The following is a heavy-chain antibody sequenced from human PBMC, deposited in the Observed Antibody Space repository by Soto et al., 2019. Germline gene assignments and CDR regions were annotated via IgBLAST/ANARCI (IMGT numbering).Heavy chain of an antibody. Sequence: SETLSLTCTVSGGSISSGGDYWSWIRQHPGKGLEWIGYIHYTGRTFYNPSLKSRVTISVDTSKNQFSLKVSSLTAADMAVYYCARETTKGHYGDPFWYFDLWGRGTL. V-gene: IGHV4-31*03. J-gene: IGHJ2*01. CDR3: ARETTKGHYGDPFWYFDL. CDR2: IHYTGRT. D-gene: IGHD4-17*01. CDR1: GGSISSGGDY.